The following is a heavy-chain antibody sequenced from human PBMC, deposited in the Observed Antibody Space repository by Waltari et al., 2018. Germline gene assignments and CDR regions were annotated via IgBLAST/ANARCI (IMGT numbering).Heavy chain of an antibody. CDR2: IYYSGST. D-gene: IGHD6-6*01. Sequence: VQLQESGPGLVKPSETLSLTCTVSGGSISSYYWSWIRQPPGKGLEWIGYIYYSGSTNYNPSLKSRVTISVDTSKNQFSLKLSSVTAADTAVYYCARGGIAALSWGQGTLSPSPQ. CDR1: GGSISSYY. CDR3: ARGGIAALS. J-gene: IGHJ5*02. V-gene: IGHV4-59*01.